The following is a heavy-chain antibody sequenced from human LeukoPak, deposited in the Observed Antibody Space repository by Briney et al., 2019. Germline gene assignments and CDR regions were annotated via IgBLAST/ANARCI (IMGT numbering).Heavy chain of an antibody. CDR3: ARDFQESVVGSPGDY. CDR2: INWNGGST. CDR1: GFTFDDYG. J-gene: IGHJ4*02. Sequence: PGGSLRLSCAASGFTFDDYGMSWVRQAPGKGLEWVSGINWNGGSTGYADSVKGRFTISRDNAKNSLYLQMNSLRAEDTALYYCARDFQESVVGSPGDYWGQGTLVTVSS. V-gene: IGHV3-20*04. D-gene: IGHD2-15*01.